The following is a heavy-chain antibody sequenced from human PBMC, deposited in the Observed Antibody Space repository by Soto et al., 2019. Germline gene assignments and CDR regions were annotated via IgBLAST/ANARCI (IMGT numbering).Heavy chain of an antibody. CDR2: IYYSGST. CDR3: AREVVAATSLWFDP. V-gene: IGHV4-59*01. Sequence: LSLTCTVSGGSISSYYWSWIRQPPGKGLEWIGYIYYSGSTNYNPSLKSRVTISVDTSKNQFSLKLSSVTAADTAVYYCAREVVAATSLWFDPWGQGTLVTVSS. D-gene: IGHD2-15*01. J-gene: IGHJ5*02. CDR1: GGSISSYY.